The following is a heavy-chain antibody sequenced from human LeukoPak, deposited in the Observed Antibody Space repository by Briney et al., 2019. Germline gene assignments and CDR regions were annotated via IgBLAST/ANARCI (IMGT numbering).Heavy chain of an antibody. D-gene: IGHD3-22*01. CDR3: TTDYSWDDSSGYYNFDY. V-gene: IGHV3-15*01. J-gene: IGHJ4*02. CDR2: IKSKTDGGTT. CDR1: GFTFSNAW. Sequence: GGSLRLSCAASGFTFSNAWMSWVRQAPGKGLEWVGRIKSKTDGGTTDYAAPVKGRFTISRDDSKNTLYLQMNSLKTEDTAVYYCTTDYSWDDSSGYYNFDYWGQGTLVTVSS.